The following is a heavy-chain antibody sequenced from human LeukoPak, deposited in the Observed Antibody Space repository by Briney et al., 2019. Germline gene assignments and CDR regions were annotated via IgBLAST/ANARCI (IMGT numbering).Heavy chain of an antibody. J-gene: IGHJ4*02. Sequence: SETLSLTCTVSGGSISSYYWSWIRQPPGKGLEWIGYIYYSGSTNYNPSLKSRVTISVDTSKNQFSLKLSSVTAADTAVYYCARVDGVTRFYFDLWGQGSLVTVSS. CDR1: GGSISSYY. D-gene: IGHD3-10*02. V-gene: IGHV4-59*01. CDR3: ARVDGVTRFYFDL. CDR2: IYYSGST.